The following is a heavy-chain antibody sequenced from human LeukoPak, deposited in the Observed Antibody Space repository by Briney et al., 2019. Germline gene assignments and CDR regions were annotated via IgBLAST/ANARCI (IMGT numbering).Heavy chain of an antibody. J-gene: IGHJ4*02. Sequence: ASVKVSCKASGYTFTSYGISWVRQAPGQGLEWMGWISAYSGNTNYAQKLQGRVTMTTDTSTSTAYMELRSLRSDDTAVYYCARGREDYGDYSSDYWGQGTLVTVSS. V-gene: IGHV1-18*01. D-gene: IGHD4-17*01. CDR2: ISAYSGNT. CDR1: GYTFTSYG. CDR3: ARGREDYGDYSSDY.